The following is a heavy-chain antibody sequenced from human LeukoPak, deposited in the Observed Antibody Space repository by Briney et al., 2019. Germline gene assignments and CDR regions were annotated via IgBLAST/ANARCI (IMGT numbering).Heavy chain of an antibody. CDR2: IYYSGST. CDR1: GGSTSSGDYY. J-gene: IGHJ4*02. CDR3: ARTDYDYVWGSYRRYFDY. Sequence: SETLSLTCTVSGGSTSSGDYYRSWIRQPPGKGLEWIGYIYYSGSTYYNPSLKSRVTISVDTSKNQFSLKLSSVTAADTAVYYCARTDYDYVWGSYRRYFDYWGQGTLVTVSS. V-gene: IGHV4-30-4*08. D-gene: IGHD3-16*02.